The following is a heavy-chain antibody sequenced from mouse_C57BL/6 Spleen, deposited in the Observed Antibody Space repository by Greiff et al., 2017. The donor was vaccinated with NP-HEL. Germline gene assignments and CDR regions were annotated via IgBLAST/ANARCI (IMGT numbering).Heavy chain of an antibody. CDR2: INPYNGGT. Sequence: EVQLQQSGPVLVKPGASVKMSCKASGYTFTDYYMNWVKQSHGKSLEWIGVINPYNGGTSYNQKFKGKATLTVDKSSSTAYMELNSLTSEDSAVYYWARDYGSPWFAYWGQGTLVTVSA. CDR1: GYTFTDYY. CDR3: ARDYGSPWFAY. V-gene: IGHV1-19*01. J-gene: IGHJ3*01. D-gene: IGHD1-1*01.